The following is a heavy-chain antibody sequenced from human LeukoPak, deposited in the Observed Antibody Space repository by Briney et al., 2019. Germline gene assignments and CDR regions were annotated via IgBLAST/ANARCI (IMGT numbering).Heavy chain of an antibody. CDR2: VSWNSGSI. Sequence: GGSLRLSCAASGFTFGDYAMHWVRQAPGKGLEWVSGVSWNSGSIGYADSVKGRFTISRDNAKNSLYLQMNSLRAEDMASYYCAKAVAPYYYMDVWGKGTTVTVSS. D-gene: IGHD6-19*01. CDR1: GFTFGDYA. CDR3: AKAVAPYYYMDV. J-gene: IGHJ6*03. V-gene: IGHV3-9*03.